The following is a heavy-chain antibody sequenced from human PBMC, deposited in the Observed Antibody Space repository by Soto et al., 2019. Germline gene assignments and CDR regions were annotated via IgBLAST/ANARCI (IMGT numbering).Heavy chain of an antibody. CDR3: AKATSSWGGDALHI. Sequence: EVQLLESGGGLVQPGGSLRLSCAASGFTFSSYAMSWVRQAPGTGLEWVSVISGSAGSTYDADSVKGRFTISRDNSKNTLYLQMNSLRAEDTAVYYCAKATSSWGGDALHIWGQGTMVTVS. CDR2: ISGSAGST. J-gene: IGHJ3*02. V-gene: IGHV3-23*01. D-gene: IGHD6-13*01. CDR1: GFTFSSYA.